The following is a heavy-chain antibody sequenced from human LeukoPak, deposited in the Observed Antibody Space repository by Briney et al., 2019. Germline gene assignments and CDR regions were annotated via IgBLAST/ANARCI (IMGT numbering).Heavy chain of an antibody. D-gene: IGHD3-22*01. V-gene: IGHV1-58*02. CDR1: GFTFTSSA. J-gene: IGHJ4*02. Sequence: SVKVSCKASGFTFTSSAMQWVRQARGQRLEWIGWIVVGSGNTNYAQKFQERVTITRDMSTSTAYMELSSLRSEDTAVYYCAASYDSSGYCFGYWGQGTLVTVSS. CDR3: AASYDSSGYCFGY. CDR2: IVVGSGNT.